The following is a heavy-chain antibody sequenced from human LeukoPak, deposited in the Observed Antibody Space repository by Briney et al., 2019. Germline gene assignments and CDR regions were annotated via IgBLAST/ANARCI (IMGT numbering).Heavy chain of an antibody. Sequence: ASVTVSCKPSGYTFTNYYIHWVRQASGQGPEWVGWINPASAGAAFAPKFQGRVFMTWDSSITTAYMDLTSLRSDDTAIYYCARQLGNYYRAFDYWGQGTLVTVSS. CDR2: INPASAGA. V-gene: IGHV1-2*02. J-gene: IGHJ4*02. CDR1: GYTFTNYY. D-gene: IGHD1-26*01. CDR3: ARQLGNYYRAFDY.